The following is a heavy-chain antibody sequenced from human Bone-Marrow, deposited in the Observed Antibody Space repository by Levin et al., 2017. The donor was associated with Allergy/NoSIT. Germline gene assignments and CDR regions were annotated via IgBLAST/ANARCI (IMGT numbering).Heavy chain of an antibody. Sequence: SCAASGFTFDTYTLHWVRQAPGNGLEWVAVVSSDENNKYYGDSVKGRFTVSRDNSENTLYLQMNSLRPEDTAGYYGARDVSMVRGGVSAWFFYGMDVWGQGTTVTVSS. CDR2: VSSDENNK. V-gene: IGHV3-30*04. CDR3: ARDVSMVRGGVSAWFFYGMDV. J-gene: IGHJ6*01. CDR1: GFTFDTYT. D-gene: IGHD3-10*01.